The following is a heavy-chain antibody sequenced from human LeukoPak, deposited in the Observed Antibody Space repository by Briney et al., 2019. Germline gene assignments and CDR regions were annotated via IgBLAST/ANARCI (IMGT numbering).Heavy chain of an antibody. CDR3: AKDRSTVLMVYATDY. CDR1: GFTFSHYG. CDR2: ISYDGSNK. D-gene: IGHD2-8*01. V-gene: IGHV3-30*18. Sequence: GGSLRLSCAASGFTFSHYGMHWVRQAPGKGLEWVAVISYDGSNKYYADSVKGRFTISRDNSKNTLYLQMNSLRAEDTALYYCAKDRSTVLMVYATDYWGQGTLVTVSS. J-gene: IGHJ4*02.